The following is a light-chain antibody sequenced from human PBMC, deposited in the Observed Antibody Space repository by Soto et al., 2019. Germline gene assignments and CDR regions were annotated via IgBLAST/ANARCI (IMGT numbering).Light chain of an antibody. J-gene: IGKJ5*01. V-gene: IGKV1-12*01. CDR2: AAS. CDR1: QGVINW. Sequence: DIQMTQSPSSVSASVGDRVTITCRASQGVINWLAWYQQRPGKAPKLLIYAASSLQSGVPSRCSGSPVGKDFSLPIPYLQPEDFATYFCQQASKFISIPLGPGTRLEI. CDR3: QQASKFISIP.